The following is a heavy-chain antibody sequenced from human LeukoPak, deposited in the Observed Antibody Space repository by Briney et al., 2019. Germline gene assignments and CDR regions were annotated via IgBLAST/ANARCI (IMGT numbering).Heavy chain of an antibody. D-gene: IGHD2-15*01. CDR3: AKERLDCSGVRCYRTFDP. V-gene: IGHV7-4-1*02. CDR1: GYTFTSYA. Sequence: ASVKVSCKASGYTFTSYAMNWVRQAPGQGLEWMGWINTNTGTPTYAQDFTGRFVFSLDTSVSTAYPQISSLKTEDSAVYYCAKERLDCSGVRCYRTFDPWGQGTLVTVSS. CDR2: INTNTGTP. J-gene: IGHJ5*02.